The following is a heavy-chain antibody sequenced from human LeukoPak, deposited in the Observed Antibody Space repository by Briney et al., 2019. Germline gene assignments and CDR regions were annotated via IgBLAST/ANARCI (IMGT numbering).Heavy chain of an antibody. CDR3: ARGGTSSWPPRPFDY. J-gene: IGHJ4*02. CDR1: GYTFTGYY. Sequence: ASVKVSCKASGYTFTGYYMHWVRQVPGQGLEWIGWINPKNAGTNYAQKFQGRVTMTRDTSISTVYMELSSLRSDDTAVYYCARGGTSSWPPRPFDYWGQGTLVTVSS. CDR2: INPKNAGT. D-gene: IGHD6-13*01. V-gene: IGHV1-2*02.